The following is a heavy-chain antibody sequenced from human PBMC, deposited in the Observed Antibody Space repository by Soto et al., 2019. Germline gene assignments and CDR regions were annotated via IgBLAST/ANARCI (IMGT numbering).Heavy chain of an antibody. CDR2: ISYDGNNK. V-gene: IGHV3-30-3*01. J-gene: IGHJ6*02. CDR3: ARAGCDGGSCYTLVGLRYGMDV. D-gene: IGHD2-15*01. Sequence: QVQLVESGGGVVQPGRSLRLSCAASGFILSTHAMYWVRQAPGKGLEWVAVISYDGNNKYYADSVKGRFTISRDNSKNKLYLQMNSLRAEDTAVYYCARAGCDGGSCYTLVGLRYGMDVWGQGTTVTVSS. CDR1: GFILSTHA.